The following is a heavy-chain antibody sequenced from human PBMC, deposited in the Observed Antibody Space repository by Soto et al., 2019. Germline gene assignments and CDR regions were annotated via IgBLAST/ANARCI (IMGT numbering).Heavy chain of an antibody. V-gene: IGHV5-51*01. CDR2: IFPSDSYT. D-gene: IGHD3-22*01. CDR3: ARKDKSGYFNWFDP. Sequence: GESQKISGRTSGYRFTSYWIAWVRHTPGKGLEGMGIIFPSDSYTRYSPPFQGQVTISADRTTSTVFLQWASLKASDTAVYFCARKDKSGYFNWFDPWGQGTLVTVSS. CDR1: GYRFTSYW. J-gene: IGHJ5*02.